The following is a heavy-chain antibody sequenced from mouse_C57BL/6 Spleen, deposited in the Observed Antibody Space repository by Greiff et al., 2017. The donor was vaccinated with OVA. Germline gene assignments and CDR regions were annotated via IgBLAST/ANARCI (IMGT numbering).Heavy chain of an antibody. Sequence: VQRVESGAELVRPGASVTLSCKASGYTFTDYEMHWVKQTPVHGLEWIGAIDPETGGTAYNQKFKGKAILTADKSSSTAYMELRSLTSEDSAVYYCTREGANYYGSSSFAYWGQGTLVTVSA. J-gene: IGHJ3*01. V-gene: IGHV1-15*01. CDR3: TREGANYYGSSSFAY. CDR1: GYTFTDYE. D-gene: IGHD1-1*01. CDR2: IDPETGGT.